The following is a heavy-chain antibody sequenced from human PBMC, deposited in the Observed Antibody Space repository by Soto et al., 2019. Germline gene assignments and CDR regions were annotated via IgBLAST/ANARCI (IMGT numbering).Heavy chain of an antibody. CDR2: IYHSGST. Sequence: CAVSGGSISSGGYSWSWIRQPPGKGLEWIGYIYHSGSTYYNPSLKSRVTISVDRSKNQFSLKLSSVTAADTAVYYCVRGRDGYKFDYWGQGTLVTVSS. D-gene: IGHD5-12*01. CDR1: GGSISSGGYS. V-gene: IGHV4-30-2*01. J-gene: IGHJ4*02. CDR3: VRGRDGYKFDY.